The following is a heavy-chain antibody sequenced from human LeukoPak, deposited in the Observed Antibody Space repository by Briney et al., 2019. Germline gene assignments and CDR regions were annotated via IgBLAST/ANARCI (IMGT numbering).Heavy chain of an antibody. V-gene: IGHV3-23*01. CDR1: GFTFSTNA. CDR2: ITGSDIRT. D-gene: IGHD3-22*01. Sequence: GGSLRLSCAASGFTFSTNAMSWVRQAPGKGLEWVSGITGSDIRTYNADSAEGRFTITRDNSKSALYLQMNNLRAEDTAVYYCVRTESSGLHVFDMWGQGTKVTVSS. J-gene: IGHJ3*02. CDR3: VRTESSGLHVFDM.